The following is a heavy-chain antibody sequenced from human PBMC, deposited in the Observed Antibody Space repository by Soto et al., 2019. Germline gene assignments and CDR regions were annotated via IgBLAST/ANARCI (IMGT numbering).Heavy chain of an antibody. D-gene: IGHD2-2*01. CDR1: GFTFSSYA. J-gene: IGHJ6*02. CDR3: ASNIVVVPAANYGMDV. CDR2: ISGSGGST. Sequence: GGSLRLSCAASGFTFSSYAMSWVRQAPGKGLEWVSAISGSGGSTYYADSVKGRFTISRDNSKNTLYLQMNSLRAEDTAVYYCASNIVVVPAANYGMDVWGQGTTVTVS. V-gene: IGHV3-23*01.